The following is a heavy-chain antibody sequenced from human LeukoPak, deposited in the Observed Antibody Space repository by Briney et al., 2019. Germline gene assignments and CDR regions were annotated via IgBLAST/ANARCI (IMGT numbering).Heavy chain of an antibody. CDR3: AKDKQRITMVRGVPDYYYHGMDV. V-gene: IGHV3-30*18. Sequence: GRSLRLSCVVSGLSFSRYGMHWVRQAPGKGLEWVAVISYDGSNKYYADSVKGRFTISRDNSKNTLYLQMNSLRAEDTAVYYCAKDKQRITMVRGVPDYYYHGMDVWGQGTTVTVSS. D-gene: IGHD3-10*01. CDR1: GLSFSRYG. CDR2: ISYDGSNK. J-gene: IGHJ6*02.